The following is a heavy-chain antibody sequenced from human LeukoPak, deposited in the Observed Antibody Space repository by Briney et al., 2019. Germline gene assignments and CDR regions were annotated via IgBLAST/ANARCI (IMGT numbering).Heavy chain of an antibody. CDR3: AKSGGYSSRWSHFDS. J-gene: IGHJ4*02. CDR1: GGSFSGYY. Sequence: SETLSLTCAVNGGSFSGYYWSWIRQPPGKGLEWIGEINHSGSTNYNPSLKSRVTISVDTSKNQFSLKLSSVTAADTAVYYCAKSGGYSSRWSHFDSWGQGTLVTVSS. V-gene: IGHV4-34*01. CDR2: INHSGST. D-gene: IGHD6-13*01.